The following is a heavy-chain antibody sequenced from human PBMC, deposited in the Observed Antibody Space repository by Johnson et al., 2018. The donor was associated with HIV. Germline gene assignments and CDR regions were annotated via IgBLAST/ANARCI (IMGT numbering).Heavy chain of an antibody. D-gene: IGHD6-25*01. CDR3: AKDEIAAPLAFDI. Sequence: VQLVESGGGLVQPGGSLRLSCAASGFTFSSYAMSWVRQAPGKGLEWVSAISGSGGSTYYADSVKGRFIISRDNSKNTLYLQMNSLRAEDTAVYSCAKDEIAAPLAFDIWGQGTMVTVSS. V-gene: IGHV3-23*04. J-gene: IGHJ3*02. CDR2: ISGSGGST. CDR1: GFTFSSYA.